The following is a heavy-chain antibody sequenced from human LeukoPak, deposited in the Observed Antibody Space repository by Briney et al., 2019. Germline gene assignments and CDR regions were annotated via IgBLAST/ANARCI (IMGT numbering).Heavy chain of an antibody. CDR3: ARGPDSGAYDWFDP. Sequence: VSVKLSCKASGYTFTSYAMHWVRQAPGQRLEWMGWINAGNGNTKYAQKFQGRVTITRDTSASTAYMELSSLRSDATAVYYCARGPDSGAYDWFDPWGPGTLVTVSS. CDR1: GYTFTSYA. CDR2: INAGNGNT. J-gene: IGHJ5*02. V-gene: IGHV1-3*01. D-gene: IGHD4-17*01.